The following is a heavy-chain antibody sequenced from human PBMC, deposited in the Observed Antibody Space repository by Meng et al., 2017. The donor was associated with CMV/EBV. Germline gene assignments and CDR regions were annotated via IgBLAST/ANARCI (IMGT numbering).Heavy chain of an antibody. V-gene: IGHV4-4*07. CDR1: AGSLSSYY. CDR2: IYTSGST. CDR3: ARGPEVDYGDYVGLDY. Sequence: VQWQESGPGLVKPSETRSRPCAGSAGSLSSYYWGWIRQPAGKRLVWIGRIYTSGSTNYNPALKSRVTMSVDTAKNQFSLKLSSVTAADTAVYYCARGPEVDYGDYVGLDYWGQGTLVTVSS. D-gene: IGHD4-17*01. J-gene: IGHJ4*02.